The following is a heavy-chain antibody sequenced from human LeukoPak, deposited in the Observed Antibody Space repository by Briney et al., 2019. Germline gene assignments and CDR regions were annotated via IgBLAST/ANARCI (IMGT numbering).Heavy chain of an antibody. V-gene: IGHV3-23*01. J-gene: IGHJ3*02. CDR1: GFTFSSYA. D-gene: IGHD1-26*01. Sequence: GGSLRLSCAASGFTFSSYAMSWVRQAPGKGLEWVSAISGSGGSTYYADSVKGRFTTSRDNSKNTLYLQMNSLRAEDTAVYYCARDPFSPGSHWADDAFDIWGQGTMVTVSS. CDR2: ISGSGGST. CDR3: ARDPFSPGSHWADDAFDI.